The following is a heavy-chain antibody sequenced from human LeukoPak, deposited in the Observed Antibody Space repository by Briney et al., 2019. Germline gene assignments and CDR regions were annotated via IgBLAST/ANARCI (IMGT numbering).Heavy chain of an antibody. Sequence: PSETLSLTCAVSGGSISSGGYYWSWIRQHPGKCLEWIGYIYYSGSTYYNPSLKSRVTISVDTSKNQFSLKLSSVTAADTAVYYCARDRGEGFDYWGQGTLVTVSS. CDR3: ARDRGEGFDY. V-gene: IGHV4-31*11. D-gene: IGHD3-10*01. CDR1: GGSISSGGYY. CDR2: IYYSGST. J-gene: IGHJ4*02.